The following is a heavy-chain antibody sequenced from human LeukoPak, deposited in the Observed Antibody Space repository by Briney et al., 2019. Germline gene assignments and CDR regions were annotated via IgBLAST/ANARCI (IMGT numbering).Heavy chain of an antibody. CDR1: GYTFTNYY. Sequence: GASVKVSCKASGYTFTNYYMHWVRQAPGQGLEWMGGIIPIFGTANYAQKFQGRVTITTDESTSTAYMELSSLRSEDTAVYYCARAVVPAASYYYYYYMDVWGKGTTVTVSS. J-gene: IGHJ6*03. V-gene: IGHV1-69*05. CDR2: IIPIFGTA. CDR3: ARAVVPAASYYYYYYMDV. D-gene: IGHD2-2*01.